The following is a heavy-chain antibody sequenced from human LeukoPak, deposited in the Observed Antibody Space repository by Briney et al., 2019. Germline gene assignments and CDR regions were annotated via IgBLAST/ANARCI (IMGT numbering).Heavy chain of an antibody. D-gene: IGHD6-6*01. V-gene: IGHV1-69*04. Sequence: ASVKVSCKASGGTFSSYAISWVRQAPGQGLEWMGRIIPIFGIANYAQKFQGRVTITADKSTSTAYMELSSLRSEDTAVYYCARDIAARDHYWGQGTLVTVSS. CDR1: GGTFSSYA. CDR2: IIPIFGIA. J-gene: IGHJ4*02. CDR3: ARDIAARDHY.